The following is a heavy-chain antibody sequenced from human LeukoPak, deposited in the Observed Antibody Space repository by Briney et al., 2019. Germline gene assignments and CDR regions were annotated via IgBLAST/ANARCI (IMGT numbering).Heavy chain of an antibody. V-gene: IGHV3-7*01. Sequence: GGSLRLSCAASEFSVGSNYMTWVRQAPGKGLEWVANINQDGRETHYVDSVKGRFTIFRDNAKNSLYLQMNTLTNEDTAVYYRARVWVGSFDPWSQGTLVTVSS. CDR3: ARVWVGSFDP. CDR1: EFSVGSNY. J-gene: IGHJ5*02. D-gene: IGHD1-26*01. CDR2: INQDGRET.